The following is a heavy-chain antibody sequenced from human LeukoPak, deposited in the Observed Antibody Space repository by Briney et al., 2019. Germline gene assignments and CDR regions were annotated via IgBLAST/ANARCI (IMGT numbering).Heavy chain of an antibody. CDR2: ITSTSSTI. Sequence: GGSLRLSCAASGFTFSTYSMNWVRQAPGKRLEWVSYITSTSSTIYYADSVKGRFTISRDNAKNSLYLQMNSLRDEDTAVYYCASLKRFGLWGQGTLVTVSS. D-gene: IGHD3/OR15-3a*01. J-gene: IGHJ4*02. CDR3: ASLKRFGL. CDR1: GFTFSTYS. V-gene: IGHV3-48*02.